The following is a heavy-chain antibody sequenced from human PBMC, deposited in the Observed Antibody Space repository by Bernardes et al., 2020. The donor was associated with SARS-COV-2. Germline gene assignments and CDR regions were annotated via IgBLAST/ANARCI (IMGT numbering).Heavy chain of an antibody. CDR3: ARVGDYDILTGYSRDPNYYYYYMDP. V-gene: IGHV1-18*01. J-gene: IGHJ5*02. Sequence: ASVKVSCKASGYTFTSYGISWVRQAPGQGLEWMGWISAYNGNTNYAQKLQGRVTMTTDTSTSTAYMELRSLRSDDTAVYYCARVGDYDILTGYSRDPNYYYYYMDPWGQGTLVTVSS. CDR1: GYTFTSYG. CDR2: ISAYNGNT. D-gene: IGHD3-9*01.